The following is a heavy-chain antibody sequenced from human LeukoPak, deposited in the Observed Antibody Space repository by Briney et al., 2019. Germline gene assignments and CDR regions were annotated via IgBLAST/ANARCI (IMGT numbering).Heavy chain of an antibody. CDR2: IYYSGST. Sequence: SETLSLTCTVSGGSISSYYWSWIRQPPGKGLEWIGYIYYSGSTNYNPSLKSRVTISVDTSKNQFSLKLSSVTAADTAVYYCARNPLVGQLVYDAFDIWGQGTMVTVSS. V-gene: IGHV4-59*01. CDR3: ARNPLVGQLVYDAFDI. D-gene: IGHD6-13*01. J-gene: IGHJ3*02. CDR1: GGSISSYY.